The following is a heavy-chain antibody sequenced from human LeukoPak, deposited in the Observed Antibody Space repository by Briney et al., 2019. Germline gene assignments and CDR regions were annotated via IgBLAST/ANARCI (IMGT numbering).Heavy chain of an antibody. CDR2: IYYSGST. CDR3: ARGVVIAPQTFDY. V-gene: IGHV4-59*01. Sequence: TSETLSLTCTVSGESISGFYWTWIRQPPGKGLEWIGYIYYSGSTNYNPSLKSRVTISVDTSKNQFSLKLSSVTAADTAVYYCARGVVIAPQTFDYWGQGTLVTVSS. D-gene: IGHD2-21*01. CDR1: GESISGFY. J-gene: IGHJ4*02.